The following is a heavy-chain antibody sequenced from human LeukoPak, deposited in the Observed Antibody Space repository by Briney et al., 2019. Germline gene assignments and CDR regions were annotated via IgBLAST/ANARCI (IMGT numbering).Heavy chain of an antibody. V-gene: IGHV3-7*01. CDR3: ARGRGLDV. CDR2: IKQDEGEK. J-gene: IGHJ6*02. Sequence: PGGSLRLSCAASGFTFSSYWMTWVRQAPGKGLEWVANIKQDEGEKYYVDSVKGRFTISRDNAKTSFYLQMNSLRAEDTALYFCARGRGLDVWGQGTTVTVSS. CDR1: GFTFSSYW.